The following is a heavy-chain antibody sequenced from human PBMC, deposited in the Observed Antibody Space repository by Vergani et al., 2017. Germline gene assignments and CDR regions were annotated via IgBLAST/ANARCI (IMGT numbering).Heavy chain of an antibody. Sequence: QVQLQESGPGLVKPSETLSLTCTVSGYSISSGYYSGWIRPPPGTGLEWIGSIYHSGSTYYNPSLKSRVTISVDTSKNEFFLKLSSVTAADPAVYYCARLPLAREPLDYWGGGTLVTVSA. CDR2: IYHSGST. CDR3: ARLPLAREPLDY. D-gene: IGHD1-14*01. CDR1: GYSISSGYY. V-gene: IGHV4-38-2*02. J-gene: IGHJ4*02.